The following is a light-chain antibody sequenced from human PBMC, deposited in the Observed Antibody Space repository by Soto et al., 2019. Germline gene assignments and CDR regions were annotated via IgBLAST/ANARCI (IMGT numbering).Light chain of an antibody. CDR2: AAS. Sequence: EIVLTQSPGTLSLSPGERATLSCRASQSVSSSYLAWYQQKSGQAPRLLIYAASSRATGIPDRFSGSGSGTAFTLTISRLEPEDFAAYYCQQSGTSPITFGQGTRLEIK. V-gene: IGKV3-20*01. J-gene: IGKJ5*01. CDR1: QSVSSSY. CDR3: QQSGTSPIT.